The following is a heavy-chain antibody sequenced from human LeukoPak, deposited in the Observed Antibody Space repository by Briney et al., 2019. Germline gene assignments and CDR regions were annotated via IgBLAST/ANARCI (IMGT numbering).Heavy chain of an antibody. V-gene: IGHV3-23*01. J-gene: IGHJ4*02. CDR1: GFTFSGCA. CDR2: IIDSGNSI. D-gene: IGHD1-26*01. CDR3: AKDPIFSGSYGVFDY. Sequence: PGGSLRLSCAASGFTFSGCAMSWVRQAPGKGLEWVSTIIDSGNSIYYADSAEGRFTISRDNSKNTLYLQMNSLRAGDTAVYYCAKDPIFSGSYGVFDYWGLGTLVTVSS.